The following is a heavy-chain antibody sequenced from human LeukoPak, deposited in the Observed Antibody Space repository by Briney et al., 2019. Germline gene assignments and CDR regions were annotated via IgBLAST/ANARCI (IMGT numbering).Heavy chain of an antibody. J-gene: IGHJ4*02. CDR1: GYTFTSYY. CDR2: INPSGGST. CDR3: ASGYGDYGGFDY. D-gene: IGHD4-17*01. Sequence: ASVKVSCKASGYTFTSYYMHWVRQAPGQGLEWMGIINPSGGSTSYAQKFQGRVTMTRDTSTSTVYMELSRLRSDDTAVYYCASGYGDYGGFDYWGQGTLVTVSS. V-gene: IGHV1-46*01.